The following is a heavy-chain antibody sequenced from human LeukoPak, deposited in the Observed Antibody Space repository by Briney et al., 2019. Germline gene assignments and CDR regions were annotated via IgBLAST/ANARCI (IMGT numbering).Heavy chain of an antibody. D-gene: IGHD1-26*01. CDR3: ARGAARLTRDDAFDI. J-gene: IGHJ3*02. CDR2: LNGSGSNT. Sequence: GGSLRLSCAASGFTFSSYAMSWVRQAPGKGLEWVSALNGSGSNTYYADSVKGRFTITTDNSKYTLYLQMNSLRAEDTAVYYCARGAARLTRDDAFDIWGQGTMVTVSS. CDR1: GFTFSSYA. V-gene: IGHV3-23*01.